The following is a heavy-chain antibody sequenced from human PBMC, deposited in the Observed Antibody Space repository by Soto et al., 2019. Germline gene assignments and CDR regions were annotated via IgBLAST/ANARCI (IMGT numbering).Heavy chain of an antibody. CDR2: ISGSGGST. CDR1: GFTFSSYA. CDR3: AKVGTIASAPFDY. V-gene: IGHV3-23*01. J-gene: IGHJ4*02. D-gene: IGHD6-13*01. Sequence: VQLLESGGGLVQPGGSLRLSCAASGFTFSSYAMSWVRQAPGKGLEWVSAISGSGGSTYYADSVKGRFTITRDNSNNTLYLQMNSLRAEGTAVYYCAKVGTIASAPFDYWGQGTLVTVSS.